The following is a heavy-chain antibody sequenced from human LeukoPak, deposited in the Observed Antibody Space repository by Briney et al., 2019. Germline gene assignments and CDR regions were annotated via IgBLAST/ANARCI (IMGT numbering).Heavy chain of an antibody. CDR3: ARAPSGSYYFVY. CDR1: GGSFSGYY. CDR2: IYTSGST. J-gene: IGHJ4*02. D-gene: IGHD1-26*01. Sequence: SETLSLTCAVYGGSFSGYYWSWIRQPAGKGLEWIGRIYTSGSTNYNPSLKSRVTMSVDTSKNQFSLKLSSVTAADTAVYYCARAPSGSYYFVYWGQGTPVTVSS. V-gene: IGHV4-59*10.